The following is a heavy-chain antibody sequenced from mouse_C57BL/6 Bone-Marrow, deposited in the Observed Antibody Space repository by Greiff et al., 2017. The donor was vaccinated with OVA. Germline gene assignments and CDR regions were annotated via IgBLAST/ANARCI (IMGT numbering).Heavy chain of an antibody. D-gene: IGHD2-4*01. CDR1: GYTFTSYW. CDR2: IDPSDSYP. V-gene: IGHV1-50*01. CDR3: ARRDDYDPYAMDY. Sequence: QVQLQQPGAELVKPGASVKLSCKASGYTFTSYWMQWVKQRPGQGLEWIGEIDPSDSYPNYNQKFKGKATLTVDTSSSTAYMQLSSLTSEDSAVYYCARRDDYDPYAMDYWGQGTSVTVSS. J-gene: IGHJ4*01.